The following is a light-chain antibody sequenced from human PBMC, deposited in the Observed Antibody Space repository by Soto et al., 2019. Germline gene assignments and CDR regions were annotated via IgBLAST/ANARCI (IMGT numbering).Light chain of an antibody. J-gene: IGKJ3*01. V-gene: IGKV1-39*01. CDR1: ENIDNY. Sequence: DIQLTQSPLSLSASLGDSVTVTCRASENIDNYLNWYRQKPGEAPQLIIYSSSRLQRGVPGTCSGVGSGTDFSLTIHISQSDNFATFYCQQSYSVPSFGPGTRVDMK. CDR2: SSS. CDR3: QQSYSVPS.